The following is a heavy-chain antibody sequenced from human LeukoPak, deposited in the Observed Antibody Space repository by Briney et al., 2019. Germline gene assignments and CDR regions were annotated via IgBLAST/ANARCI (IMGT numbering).Heavy chain of an antibody. J-gene: IGHJ6*02. CDR3: GKDISAGGMDV. CDR1: GFSFVDYV. CDR2: ISWNSGNI. Sequence: GGSLRLSCAVSGFSFVDYVMHWVRPAPGKGLEGVSGISWNSGNIGYADFVRGRFTISRDNAKNSLYLQMNSLRAEDTALYYCGKDISAGGMDVWGQGTTVTVSS. V-gene: IGHV3-9*01. D-gene: IGHD3-10*01.